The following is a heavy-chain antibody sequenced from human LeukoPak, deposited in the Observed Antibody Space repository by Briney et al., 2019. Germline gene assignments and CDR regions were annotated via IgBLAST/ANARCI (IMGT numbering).Heavy chain of an antibody. D-gene: IGHD2-21*02. CDR3: ARDWYYAIDF. CDR1: GFTFSNTW. J-gene: IGHJ3*01. Sequence: GGSLRLSCLASGFTFSNTWMNWVRQAPGKGLEWVARIRSRRDGGTTDYAAPVKGRFTISRDDSKNTVYLHMNSLKAEDTAVYYCARDWYYAIDFWGQGTMVTVSS. CDR2: IRSRRDGGTT. V-gene: IGHV3-15*07.